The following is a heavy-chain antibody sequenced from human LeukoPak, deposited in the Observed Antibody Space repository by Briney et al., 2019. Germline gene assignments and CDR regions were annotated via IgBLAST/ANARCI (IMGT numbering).Heavy chain of an antibody. CDR3: AREPAAGSGNY. D-gene: IGHD3-10*01. Sequence: PSETLSLTCAVSGGSISSRGYYWTWIRQSAGKGLEWIGRIYPSGSANYNPSFKSRVTISLDASKSQFSLKLSSVTAADTALYYCAREPAAGSGNYWGQGTLVTVSS. V-gene: IGHV4-61*02. J-gene: IGHJ4*02. CDR2: IYPSGSA. CDR1: GGSISSRGYY.